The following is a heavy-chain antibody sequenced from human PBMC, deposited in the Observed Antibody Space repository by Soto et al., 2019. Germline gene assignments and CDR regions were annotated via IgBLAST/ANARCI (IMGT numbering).Heavy chain of an antibody. CDR2: INPSGGST. D-gene: IGHD3-22*01. J-gene: IGHJ4*02. CDR3: ARTWDGSGYHGY. CDR1: GYTFTGYY. Sequence: ASVNVSCKASGYTFTGYYMHWVRQAPGQGLEWMGIINPSGGSTSYAQKFQGRVTMTRDTSTSTVHMELSSLRSEDTAVYYCARTWDGSGYHGYWGQGTLVTVSS. V-gene: IGHV1-46*03.